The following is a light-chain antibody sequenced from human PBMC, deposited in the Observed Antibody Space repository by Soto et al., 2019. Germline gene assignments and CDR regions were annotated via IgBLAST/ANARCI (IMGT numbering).Light chain of an antibody. V-gene: IGLV2-14*01. CDR3: NSYTRSTKYV. CDR2: EVT. J-gene: IGLJ1*01. Sequence: SVLTHPASMSGSPGQSITVSCTGTSSDVGAYDYVSWYQHHPGKAPKLIIYEVTNRPSGVSNRFSGSKSGNTASLTISGLQAEDEADYYCNSYTRSTKYVFGTGTKVTVL. CDR1: SSDVGAYDY.